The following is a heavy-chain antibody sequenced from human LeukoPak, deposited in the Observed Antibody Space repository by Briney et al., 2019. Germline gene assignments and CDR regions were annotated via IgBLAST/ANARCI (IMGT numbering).Heavy chain of an antibody. CDR1: GFTFSSYA. V-gene: IGHV3-30*01. J-gene: IGHJ6*03. Sequence: PGGSLRLSCAASGFTFSSYAMGWVRQAPGKGLEWVAVISYDGSNKYYADSVKGRFTISRDNSKNTLCLQMTSLRAEDTAMYYCASNNVRGWGSFFSYYSYYMDVWGKGPTVTVPS. CDR3: ASNNVRGWGSFFSYYSYYMDV. D-gene: IGHD3-10*01. CDR2: ISYDGSNK.